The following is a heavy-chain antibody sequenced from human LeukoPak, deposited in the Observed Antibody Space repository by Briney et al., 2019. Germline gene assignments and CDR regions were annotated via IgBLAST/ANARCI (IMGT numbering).Heavy chain of an antibody. V-gene: IGHV3-30*03. CDR3: ATLSGDSHGYDY. CDR1: GSTFSSYA. CDR2: ILHDGSNK. D-gene: IGHD5-18*01. Sequence: PGGSLRLSCAASGSTFSSYAMHWVRQAPAKGLEWVAVILHDGSNKQYADSVKGRFTISRDNSKNTLYLQINSLRAEDTAVYYCATLSGDSHGYDYWGLGTLVTVSS. J-gene: IGHJ4*02.